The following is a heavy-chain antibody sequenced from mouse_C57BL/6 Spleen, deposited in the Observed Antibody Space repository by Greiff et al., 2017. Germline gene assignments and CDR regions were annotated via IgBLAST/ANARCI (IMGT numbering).Heavy chain of an antibody. CDR3: ARDDGYAFAY. Sequence: EVKVVESGGGLVKPGGSLKLSCAASGFTFSDYGMHWVRQAPEKGMEWVAYISSGSSTIYYADPVKGRFTISRDNAKNTLFLQMTSLRSEDTAMYYCARDDGYAFAYWGQGTLVTVSA. D-gene: IGHD2-3*01. CDR1: GFTFSDYG. V-gene: IGHV5-17*01. CDR2: ISSGSSTI. J-gene: IGHJ3*01.